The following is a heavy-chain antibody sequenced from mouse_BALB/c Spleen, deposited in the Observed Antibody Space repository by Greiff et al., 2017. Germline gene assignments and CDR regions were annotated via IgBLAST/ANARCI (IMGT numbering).Heavy chain of an antibody. Sequence: QVQLQQPGAELVRPGASVKLSCKASGYTFTSYWINWVKQRPGQGLEWIGNIYPSDSYTNYNQKFKDKATLTVDKSSSTAYMQLSSPTSEDSAVYYCTRSGSYYGNSDAMDYWGQGTSVTVSS. CDR3: TRSGSYYGNSDAMDY. CDR1: GYTFTSYW. CDR2: IYPSDSYT. D-gene: IGHD2-1*01. V-gene: IGHV1-69*02. J-gene: IGHJ4*01.